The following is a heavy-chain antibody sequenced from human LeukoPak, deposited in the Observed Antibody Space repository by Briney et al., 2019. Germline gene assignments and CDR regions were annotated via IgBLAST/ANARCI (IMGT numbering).Heavy chain of an antibody. J-gene: IGHJ4*02. CDR3: ARDSGSSGWDPTSFWDY. D-gene: IGHD6-19*01. V-gene: IGHV1-2*02. CDR1: GYTFTVHH. CDR2: INPNSGGA. Sequence: SVKVSCKTSGYTFTVHHIHWVRQAPGQGLEWMGWINPNSGGANSAQKFLGRVSMTRDTSISTVYMDLTSLSSDDTAVYYCARDSGSSGWDPTSFWDYWGRATLLTDSS.